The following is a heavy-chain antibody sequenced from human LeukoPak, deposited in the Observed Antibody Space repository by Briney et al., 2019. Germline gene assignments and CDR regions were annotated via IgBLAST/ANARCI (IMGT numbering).Heavy chain of an antibody. Sequence: SETLSLTCTVSGGSISYYYWSWIRQSPGKGLEWIGYIYYSGTTNYNPSLKSRVTISVDTSKNQFSLNLTSVTTADTAVYYCARVSCSSTSCPRRDALDVWGQGTTVTVSS. J-gene: IGHJ3*01. CDR3: ARVSCSSTSCPRRDALDV. CDR2: IYYSGTT. V-gene: IGHV4-59*01. D-gene: IGHD2-2*01. CDR1: GGSISYYY.